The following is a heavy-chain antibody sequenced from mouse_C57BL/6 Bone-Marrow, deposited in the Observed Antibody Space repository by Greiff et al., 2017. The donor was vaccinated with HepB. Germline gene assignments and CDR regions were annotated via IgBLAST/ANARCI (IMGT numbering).Heavy chain of an antibody. Sequence: EVQLVESGGGLVQPGGSMKLSCVASGFTFSNYWMNWVRQSPEKELEWVAQIRLKSDNYATHYAESVKGRFTISRDDSKSSVYLQMNNLRAEDTGIYYCTGYDYDGYWYFDVWGTGTTVTVSS. D-gene: IGHD2-4*01. CDR2: IRLKSDNYAT. J-gene: IGHJ1*03. CDR1: GFTFSNYW. V-gene: IGHV6-3*01. CDR3: TGYDYDGYWYFDV.